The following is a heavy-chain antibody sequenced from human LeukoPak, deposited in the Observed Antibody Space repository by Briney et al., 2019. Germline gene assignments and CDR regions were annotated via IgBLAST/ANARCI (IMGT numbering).Heavy chain of an antibody. V-gene: IGHV4-39*07. CDR1: GGSISSSSYY. Sequence: SETLSLTCTVSGGSISSSSYYWGWIRQPPGKGLEWIGSIYYSGSTYYNPSLKSRVTISVDTSKNQFSLKLSSVTAADTAVYYCARELVGATRGIGGYWGEGTLVTVSS. CDR2: IYYSGST. J-gene: IGHJ4*02. CDR3: ARELVGATRGIGGY. D-gene: IGHD1-26*01.